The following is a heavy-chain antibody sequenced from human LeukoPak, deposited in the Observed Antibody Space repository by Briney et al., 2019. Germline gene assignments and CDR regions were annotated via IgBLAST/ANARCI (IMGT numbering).Heavy chain of an antibody. Sequence: ASVKVSCKASGYIFTGYYIHWVRQAPGQGLEWMGWINPHSGGTNYAQKFQGRVTMTRDTSISTAYMELSRLRSDDTAVYYCARDRDYYDSIGYYYEGGSLDYWGQGTLVTVSS. D-gene: IGHD3-22*01. CDR1: GYIFTGYY. CDR2: INPHSGGT. CDR3: ARDRDYYDSIGYYYEGGSLDY. V-gene: IGHV1-2*02. J-gene: IGHJ4*02.